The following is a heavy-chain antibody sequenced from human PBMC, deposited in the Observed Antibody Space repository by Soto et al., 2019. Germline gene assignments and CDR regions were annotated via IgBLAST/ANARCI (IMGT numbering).Heavy chain of an antibody. V-gene: IGHV1-69*01. CDR3: AGWEGLNWNYNYGMDV. CDR1: GGTFSSYA. Sequence: QVQLVQSGAEVKKPGSSVKVSCKASGGTFSSYAISWVRQAPGQGLEWMGGIIPIFGTANYAQKFQGRVTITADESTSTAYMELRSLRSEDTAVDYWAGWEGLNWNYNYGMDVWGQGTTVTVSS. CDR2: IIPIFGTA. D-gene: IGHD1-20*01. J-gene: IGHJ6*02.